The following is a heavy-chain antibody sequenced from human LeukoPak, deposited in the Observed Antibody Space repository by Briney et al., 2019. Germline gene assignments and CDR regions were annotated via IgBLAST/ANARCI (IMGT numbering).Heavy chain of an antibody. CDR2: IYHSGST. CDR3: ARGTTGYNWFDP. CDR1: GYSISTAYY. D-gene: IGHD4-11*01. J-gene: IGHJ5*02. V-gene: IGHV4-38-2*02. Sequence: PSETLSLTCTVSGYSISTAYYWGWIRQPPRKGLEWIGSIYHSGSTYYNPSLKSRVTISVDTSKNQFSLNLSSVTAADTAVYYCARGTTGYNWFDPWGQGTLVTVSS.